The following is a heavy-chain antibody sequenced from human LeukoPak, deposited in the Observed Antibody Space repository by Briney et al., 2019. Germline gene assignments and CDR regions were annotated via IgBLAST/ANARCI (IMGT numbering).Heavy chain of an antibody. CDR3: ASPGISGSFDY. D-gene: IGHD3-10*01. V-gene: IGHV4-39*07. J-gene: IGHJ4*02. CDR1: GGSISSSSYY. CDR2: IYYSGST. Sequence: SETLSLTCTVSGGSISSSSYYWGWIRQPPGKGLEWIGSIYYSGSTYYNPSLKSRVTISVDTSKNQFSLKLSSVTAADTAVYYCASPGISGSFDYWGQGTLVTVSS.